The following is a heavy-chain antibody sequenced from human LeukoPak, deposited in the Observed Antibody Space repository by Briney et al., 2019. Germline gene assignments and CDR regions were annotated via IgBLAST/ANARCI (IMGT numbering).Heavy chain of an antibody. Sequence: ASVKVSCKASGGTFSSYAISWVRQAPGQGLEWMGGIIPIFGTANYAQKFQGRVTITADESTSTAYMELSSLRSEDTAVYYCARGRKRVSMQNAFDIWGQGTMVTVSS. J-gene: IGHJ3*02. V-gene: IGHV1-69*13. D-gene: IGHD2-21*01. CDR2: IIPIFGTA. CDR3: ARGRKRVSMQNAFDI. CDR1: GGTFSSYA.